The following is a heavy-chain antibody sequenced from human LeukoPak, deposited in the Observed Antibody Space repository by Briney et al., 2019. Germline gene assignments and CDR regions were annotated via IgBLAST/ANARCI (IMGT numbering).Heavy chain of an antibody. J-gene: IGHJ6*04. D-gene: IGHD3-10*01. Sequence: PGGSLRLSCAASGFTFSSYEMNWVRQAPGKVLEWVSYISSSGSTIYYADSVKGRFTISRDNAKNSLYLQMNSLRAEDTAVYYCARERADSEDYYYGMDVWGKGTTVTVSS. V-gene: IGHV3-48*03. CDR2: ISSSGSTI. CDR1: GFTFSSYE. CDR3: ARERADSEDYYYGMDV.